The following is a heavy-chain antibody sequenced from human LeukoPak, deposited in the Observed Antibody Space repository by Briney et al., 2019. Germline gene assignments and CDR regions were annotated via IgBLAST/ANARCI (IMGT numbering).Heavy chain of an antibody. Sequence: LAGGSLRLSCAASGFTFSSYWMSWVRKAPGKGLEWVANIKQDGSEKYYVDSVKGRFTISRDNAKNSLYLQMNSLRAEDTAVYYCARDGHGYYDILTGQKWGDLDYWGQGTLVTVSS. V-gene: IGHV3-7*01. CDR1: GFTFSSYW. D-gene: IGHD3-9*01. J-gene: IGHJ4*02. CDR2: IKQDGSEK. CDR3: ARDGHGYYDILTGQKWGDLDY.